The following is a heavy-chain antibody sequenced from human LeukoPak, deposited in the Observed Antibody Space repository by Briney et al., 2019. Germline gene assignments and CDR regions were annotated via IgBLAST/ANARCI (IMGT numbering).Heavy chain of an antibody. J-gene: IGHJ5*02. Sequence: SSETLSLTCAVYGGSFSGYYWSWIRQPPGKGLEWIGEINHSGSTNYNPSLKSRVTISVDTSKNQFSLKLSSVTAADTAVYYCARVRHYDFWSGYSTRSQYNWFDPWGQGTLVTVSS. CDR1: GGSFSGYY. CDR2: INHSGST. D-gene: IGHD3-3*01. CDR3: ARVRHYDFWSGYSTRSQYNWFDP. V-gene: IGHV4-34*01.